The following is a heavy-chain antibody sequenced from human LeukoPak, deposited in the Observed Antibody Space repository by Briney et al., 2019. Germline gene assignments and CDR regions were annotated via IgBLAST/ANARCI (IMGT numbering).Heavy chain of an antibody. Sequence: QPLGALRVSSVASVFTFNTYAMSTVRPAPGKGLEYVSHIRNSGAMYYADSVKDRFTISRENAKNSAYLQMNSLRADDTAVYYCARRARGAPEYWGQGNLVTVSS. CDR1: VFTFNTYA. D-gene: IGHD4/OR15-4a*01. CDR2: IRNSGAM. V-gene: IGHV3-48*01. CDR3: ARRARGAPEY. J-gene: IGHJ4*02.